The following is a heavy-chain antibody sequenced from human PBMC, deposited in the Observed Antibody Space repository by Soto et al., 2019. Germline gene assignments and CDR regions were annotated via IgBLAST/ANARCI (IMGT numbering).Heavy chain of an antibody. CDR2: ISSSSATI. J-gene: IGHJ5*02. CDR1: GFTFSTYS. Sequence: EMQLVESGGGLVQPGWSLRLSCAASGFTFSTYSMNWVRQAPGKGLEWVSYISSSSATIYYAGSVKGRFTVSRDNAKNSLYLQMNSLRDEDTAVYYCARAVWCTNGICYERNWFDPWGQGTLVTVSS. V-gene: IGHV3-48*02. CDR3: ARAVWCTNGICYERNWFDP. D-gene: IGHD2-8*01.